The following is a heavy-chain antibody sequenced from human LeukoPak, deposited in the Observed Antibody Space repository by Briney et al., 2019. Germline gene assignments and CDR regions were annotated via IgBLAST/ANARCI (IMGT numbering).Heavy chain of an antibody. CDR3: TRDPGINPGYCSSTSCYYDYYYGMDV. J-gene: IGHJ6*04. CDR1: GFTFGDYA. Sequence: GGSLRPSCTASGFTFGDYAMSWVRQAPGKGLEWVGFIRSKAYGGTTEYAASVKGRFTISRDDSKSIAYLQMNSLKTEDTAVYYCTRDPGINPGYCSSTSCYYDYYYGMDVWGKGTTVTVSS. D-gene: IGHD2-2*03. CDR2: IRSKAYGGTT. V-gene: IGHV3-49*04.